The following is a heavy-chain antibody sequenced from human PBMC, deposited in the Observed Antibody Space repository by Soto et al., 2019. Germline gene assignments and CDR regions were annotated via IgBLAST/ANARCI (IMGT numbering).Heavy chain of an antibody. V-gene: IGHV3-23*01. CDR1: GFTFSSYA. J-gene: IGHJ1*01. CDR3: ARDGYFFESGTFYVEHFQN. D-gene: IGHD2-15*01. CDR2: ISGNGEST. Sequence: EVQLLESGGGLVQPGGSLRLSCEASGFTFSSYAMSWVRQAPGKGLEWVSAISGNGESTFYADSVKGRFTISRDNSKSTLFLQLFRLRAEDTAVHYCARDGYFFESGTFYVEHFQNWGQGTLVTVSS.